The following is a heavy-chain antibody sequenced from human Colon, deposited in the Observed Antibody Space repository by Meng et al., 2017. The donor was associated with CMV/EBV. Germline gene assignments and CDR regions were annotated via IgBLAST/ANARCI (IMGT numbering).Heavy chain of an antibody. CDR3: ARALIAVSGTFYFDY. CDR1: GYSFTSYA. Sequence: QVQLVQSGAEVKRPGASVEASCKSSGYSFTSYAINWVRQAPGQVLEWMGWISTHNGDTNYAQKFQGRVTMATDTSTSTAYMELRSLRSDDTGVYYCARALIAVSGTFYFDYWGQGTLVTVSS. CDR2: ISTHNGDT. J-gene: IGHJ4*02. D-gene: IGHD6-19*01. V-gene: IGHV1-18*01.